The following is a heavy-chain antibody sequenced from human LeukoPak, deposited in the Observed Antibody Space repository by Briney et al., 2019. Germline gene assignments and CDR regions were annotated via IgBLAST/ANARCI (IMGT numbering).Heavy chain of an antibody. J-gene: IGHJ5*02. V-gene: IGHV4-59*01. CDR1: GGSISSYY. CDR3: ARVESSSWYTP. Sequence: RSETLSLTCPVSGGSISSYYWSWIRQPPGKGLEWIAYIYYSGSVNYNPSLKSRVTISVDTSKNQFSLNLNSVTAADTAIYYCARVESSSWYTPWGQGTLVTVSS. D-gene: IGHD6-13*01. CDR2: IYYSGSV.